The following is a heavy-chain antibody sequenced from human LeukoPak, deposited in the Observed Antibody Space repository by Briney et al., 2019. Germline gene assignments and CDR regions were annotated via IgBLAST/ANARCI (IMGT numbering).Heavy chain of an antibody. CDR3: ARVYYYDSSGYYYFDY. V-gene: IGHV4-59*01. CDR2: IYYSGST. J-gene: IGHJ4*02. Sequence: PSETLSLTCTVSGGSISSYYWSWIRQPPGKGLEWIGYIYYSGSTNYNPSLKSRVTILVDTSKNQYSLKLSSVTAADTAVYYCARVYYYDSSGYYYFDYWGQGTLVTVSS. D-gene: IGHD3-22*01. CDR1: GGSISSYY.